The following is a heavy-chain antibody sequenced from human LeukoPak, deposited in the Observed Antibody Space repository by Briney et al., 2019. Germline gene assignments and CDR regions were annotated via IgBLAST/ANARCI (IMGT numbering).Heavy chain of an antibody. CDR3: ASCLFDYYYFDQ. J-gene: IGHJ4*02. Sequence: PSETLSLTCAVSGDSITSHNWWSWVRQSPGKGLEWIGEIYHSGTTNYSPSLKSRVTISVDKYKNQLSLRLTSVTAADTAVYFCASCLFDYYYFDQWGQGTLVTVSS. CDR1: GDSITSHNW. D-gene: IGHD3-10*01. V-gene: IGHV4-4*02. CDR2: IYHSGTT.